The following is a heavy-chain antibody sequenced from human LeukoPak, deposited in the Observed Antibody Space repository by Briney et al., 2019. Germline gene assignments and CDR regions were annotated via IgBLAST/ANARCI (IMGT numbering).Heavy chain of an antibody. J-gene: IGHJ4*02. CDR1: GGSINSGSDYY. CDR2: IYTSGNT. Sequence: SETLSLTCTVSGGSINSGSDYYWSWIRQPAGKGLEWIGRIYTSGNTNYNPSLKSRVTISIDTSKNQVSLKLSSVTAADTAVYYCASEFAMWGQGTLVTVSS. D-gene: IGHD2-2*01. V-gene: IGHV4-61*02. CDR3: ASEFAM.